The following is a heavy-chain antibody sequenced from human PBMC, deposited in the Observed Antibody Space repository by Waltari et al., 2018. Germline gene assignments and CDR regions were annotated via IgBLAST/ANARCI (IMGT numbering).Heavy chain of an antibody. Sequence: QLQLQESGSGLVKPSQTLSLTCAVSGGSINSGGYSWSWIRQPPGKGLEWIGYIYHSGSTYYNPSLKSRVTISVDRSKNQFSLKLSSVTAADTAVYYCARGYCSSTSCRYFDYWGQGTLVTVSS. J-gene: IGHJ4*02. CDR2: IYHSGST. D-gene: IGHD2-2*01. CDR1: GGSINSGGYS. CDR3: ARGYCSSTSCRYFDY. V-gene: IGHV4-30-2*01.